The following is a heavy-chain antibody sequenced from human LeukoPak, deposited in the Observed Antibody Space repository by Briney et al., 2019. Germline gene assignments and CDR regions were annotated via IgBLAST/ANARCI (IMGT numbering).Heavy chain of an antibody. CDR3: ARGENTVGATDFDY. D-gene: IGHD1-26*01. CDR1: GGSISSSDYY. J-gene: IGHJ4*02. CDR2: IYYSGST. V-gene: IGHV4-39*07. Sequence: SETLSLTCTVSGGSISSSDYYWGWIRQPPGRGLEWIGSIYYSGSTYYSPSLKSRVTISVDTSKNQFSLKLSSLTAADTAVYYCARGENTVGATDFDYWGQGTLVTVSS.